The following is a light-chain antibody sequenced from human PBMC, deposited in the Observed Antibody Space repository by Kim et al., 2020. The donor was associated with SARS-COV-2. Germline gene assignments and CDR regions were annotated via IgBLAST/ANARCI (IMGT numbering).Light chain of an antibody. Sequence: GQRVTISCSGSSSNIGSNNVNWYQQLSGTAPKLLIYSVNQRPSVVPDRFSGSKSGTSASLAISGLQSEDEADYYCVAWDDSLNGPVFGGGTQLTVL. CDR2: SVN. CDR3: VAWDDSLNGPV. J-gene: IGLJ3*02. CDR1: SSNIGSNN. V-gene: IGLV1-44*01.